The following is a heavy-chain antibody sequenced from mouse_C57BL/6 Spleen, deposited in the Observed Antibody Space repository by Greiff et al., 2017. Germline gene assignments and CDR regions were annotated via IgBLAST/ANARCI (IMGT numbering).Heavy chain of an antibody. J-gene: IGHJ2*01. CDR3: AKRRGDGSSLYYFDY. Sequence: EVQLQESGPGLVKPSQSLSLTCSVTGYSITSGYYWNWIRQFPGNKLEWMGYISYDGSNNYNPSLKNRISITRDTSKNQFFLKLNSVTTEDTATYYCAKRRGDGSSLYYFDYWGQGTTLTVSS. CDR1: GYSITSGYY. D-gene: IGHD1-1*01. V-gene: IGHV3-6*01. CDR2: ISYDGSN.